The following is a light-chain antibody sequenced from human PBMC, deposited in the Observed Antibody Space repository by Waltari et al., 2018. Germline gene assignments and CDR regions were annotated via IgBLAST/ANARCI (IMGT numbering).Light chain of an antibody. CDR1: QGISSR. CDR2: DAS. CDR3: QQVDSFPRT. Sequence: DIQMTQSPSSVSASVGDRVTLTCRASQGISSRLAWYQQKPGKAPTLLIYDASSLHSGVPSRFSGSGSGTEFTLTISSLQPEDFATYYCQQVDSFPRTFGQGTKVEVK. J-gene: IGKJ1*01. V-gene: IGKV1-12*01.